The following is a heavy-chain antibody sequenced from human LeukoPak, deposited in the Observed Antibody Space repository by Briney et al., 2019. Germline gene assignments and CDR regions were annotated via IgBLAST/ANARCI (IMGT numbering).Heavy chain of an antibody. D-gene: IGHD5-24*01. CDR2: ISNSGSSI. V-gene: IGHV3-48*03. CDR3: ARTRDGPFAY. CDR1: GFTFSSYE. J-gene: IGHJ4*02. Sequence: PEGSLRLSCAASGFTFSSYEMNWVRQAPGKGLEWLSHISNSGSSIQYADSVKGRFTISRDNAKNSLYLQMNSLRVEDTAVYYCARTRDGPFAYWGQGTLVTVSS.